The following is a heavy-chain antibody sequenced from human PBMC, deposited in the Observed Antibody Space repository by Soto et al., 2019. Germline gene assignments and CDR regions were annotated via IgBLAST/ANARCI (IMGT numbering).Heavy chain of an antibody. J-gene: IGHJ6*03. CDR1: GFIFSDHY. CDR2: ARDKTNDYST. D-gene: IGHD3-10*01. CDR3: GRARSSSPGTYMDV. Sequence: DVQVVESGGGLVQPGGSLRLSCTGSGFIFSDHYIDWARQAPGKGLEWIGRARDKTNDYSTAYGASVKGRFIVSRDDLKNSVYLQMHSLRSEDTAVYYCGRARSSSPGTYMDVWGRGTTVIVSS. V-gene: IGHV3-72*01.